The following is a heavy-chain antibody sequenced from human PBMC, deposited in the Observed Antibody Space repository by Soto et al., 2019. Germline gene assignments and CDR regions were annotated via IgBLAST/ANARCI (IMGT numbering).Heavy chain of an antibody. D-gene: IGHD2-2*01. CDR2: ISSSSSYI. CDR3: ESHLGSTNLLDY. Sequence: EVQLVASGGGLVKPGGSLRLSCAASGFTFSSYSMNWVRQAPGKGLEWVSSISSSSSYIYYADSVKGRFTISRDNAKNSLYLQMNSLRAEETAVYYCESHLGSTNLLDYWGQGPLVTVSS. V-gene: IGHV3-21*01. J-gene: IGHJ4*02. CDR1: GFTFSSYS.